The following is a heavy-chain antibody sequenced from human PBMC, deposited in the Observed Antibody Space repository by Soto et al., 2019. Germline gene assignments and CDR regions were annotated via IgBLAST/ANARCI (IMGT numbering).Heavy chain of an antibody. D-gene: IGHD1-1*01. J-gene: IGHJ3*02. CDR1: GVSINSGGYY. CDR3: AGGSQLERDALDI. V-gene: IGHV4-31*03. Sequence: QVQLQESGPGLVKPSQTLPLTCSVSGVSINSGGYYWSWIRHHPGKGLEWIGYIYYTGHTFYNPALKSRVAMSLDTSKNQFSLKLSSVTAADTAVYYCAGGSQLERDALDIWGQGTMVTVSS. CDR2: IYYTGHT.